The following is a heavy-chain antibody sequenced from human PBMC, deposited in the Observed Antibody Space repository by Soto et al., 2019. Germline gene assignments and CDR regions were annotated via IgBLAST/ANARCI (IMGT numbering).Heavy chain of an antibody. D-gene: IGHD2-15*01. CDR1: GFTFSSYG. CDR2: ISYDGSNK. CDR3: AKGGSHGVAFDY. Sequence: GGSLRLSCAASGFTFSSYGMHWVRQAPGKGLEWVAVISYDGSNKYYADSVKGRFTISRDNSKNTLYLQMNSLRAEDTAVYYCAKGGSHGVAFDYWGQGTLVTVSS. V-gene: IGHV3-30*18. J-gene: IGHJ4*02.